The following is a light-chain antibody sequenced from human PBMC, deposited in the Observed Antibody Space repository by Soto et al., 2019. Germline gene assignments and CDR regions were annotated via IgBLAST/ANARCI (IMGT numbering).Light chain of an antibody. Sequence: DIQMTQSPSTLSASVGDRVTFTCRASQSINSRLAWYQQKPGKNPRLLIHDASTLENGVPSRFSGSGSGTEFTLTISGLQPDDFATYYCQQYNTFTYNFGQGTKLEIK. V-gene: IGKV1-5*01. CDR2: DAS. CDR3: QQYNTFTYN. CDR1: QSINSR. J-gene: IGKJ2*01.